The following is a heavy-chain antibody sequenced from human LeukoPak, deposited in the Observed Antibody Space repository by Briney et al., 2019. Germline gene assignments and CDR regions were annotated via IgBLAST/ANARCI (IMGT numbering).Heavy chain of an antibody. Sequence: TGGSLRLSCAASGFTVTNSYMSWVRQAPAKGLEWVSIIYSEDDTYYAGSVKGRFTISRDNSKNTLYLQMNSLRAEDTAVYYCARAYCSVGTCRTRNWFDPWGQGTLVTVSS. J-gene: IGHJ5*02. CDR2: IYSEDDT. CDR3: ARAYCSVGTCRTRNWFDP. D-gene: IGHD2-15*01. CDR1: GFTVTNSY. V-gene: IGHV3-53*01.